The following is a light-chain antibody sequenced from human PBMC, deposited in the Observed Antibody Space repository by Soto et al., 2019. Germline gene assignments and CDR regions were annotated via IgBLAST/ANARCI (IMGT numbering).Light chain of an antibody. V-gene: IGLV4-69*01. Sequence: QSVLTQSPSASASLGASVKLTCTLSSGHSSYAIAWHQQQPEKGPRYLMKLNSDGSHSKGDGIPDRFSGSSSGAERYLTISSLQSEDEADYYCQTWATGIRVFGTGTKLTVL. CDR2: LNSDGSH. CDR3: QTWATGIRV. J-gene: IGLJ1*01. CDR1: SGHSSYA.